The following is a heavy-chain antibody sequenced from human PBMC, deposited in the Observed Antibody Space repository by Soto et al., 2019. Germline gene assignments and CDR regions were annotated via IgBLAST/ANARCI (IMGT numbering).Heavy chain of an antibody. CDR2: IIPILGIA. D-gene: IGHD4-17*01. V-gene: IGHV1-69*08. J-gene: IGHJ4*02. CDR3: ARDGYGDYQGGFDY. CDR1: GGTFSSYT. Sequence: QVQLVQSGAEVKKPGSSVKVSCKASGGTFSSYTISWVRQAPGQGLEWMGRIIPILGIANYAQKFQGRVTTTADKSTSTAYMELSSLRSEDTAVYYCARDGYGDYQGGFDYWGQGTLVTVSS.